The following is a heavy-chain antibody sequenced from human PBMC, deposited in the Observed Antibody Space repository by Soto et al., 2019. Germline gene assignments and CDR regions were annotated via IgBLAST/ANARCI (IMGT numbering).Heavy chain of an antibody. V-gene: IGHV3-53*02. Sequence: EVQLVETGGGLIQPGGSLRLSCLASGFSVTTNYIIWVRQPPGKGLEWVSTTFTGRSTHYADSVKGRFSISRDNSKNTVYLQMNNVRVEDTAVYYCAKKPPSSIQGWAFGMDVWGQGTTVSVSS. CDR1: GFSVTTNY. CDR3: AKKPPSSIQGWAFGMDV. D-gene: IGHD1-26*01. J-gene: IGHJ6*02. CDR2: TFTGRST.